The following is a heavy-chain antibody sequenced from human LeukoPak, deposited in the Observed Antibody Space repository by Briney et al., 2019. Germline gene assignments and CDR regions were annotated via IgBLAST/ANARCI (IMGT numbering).Heavy chain of an antibody. CDR3: ARYFLAYYYGSGKAFDI. D-gene: IGHD3-10*01. CDR2: INPNSGGT. J-gene: IGHJ3*02. CDR1: GYTFTGYY. V-gene: IGHV1-2*02. Sequence: ASVKVSCKASGYTFTGYYMHWVRQAPGQGLEWMGSINPNSGGTNYAQKFQGRVTMTRDTSISTAFMELSRLRSDDTAVYYCARYFLAYYYGSGKAFDIWGQGTMVTVSS.